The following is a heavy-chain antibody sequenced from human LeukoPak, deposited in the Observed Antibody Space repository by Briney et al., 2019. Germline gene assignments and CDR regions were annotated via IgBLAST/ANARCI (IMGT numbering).Heavy chain of an antibody. CDR3: ATGPYAVDMDV. D-gene: IGHD3-16*01. CDR1: GGTFCSYA. CDR2: IIPILGIA. V-gene: IGHV1-69*04. Sequence: ASVKVSCKASGGTFCSYAISWVRQAPGQGLEWMGRIIPILGIANYAQKFQGRVTITADKSTSTAYMELSSLRSEDTAVYYCATGPYAVDMDVWGKGTTVTVSS. J-gene: IGHJ6*04.